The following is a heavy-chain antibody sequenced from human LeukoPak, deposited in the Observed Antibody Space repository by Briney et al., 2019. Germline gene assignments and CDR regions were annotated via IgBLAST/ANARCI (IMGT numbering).Heavy chain of an antibody. CDR3: ARDARLITMIVAADY. V-gene: IGHV3-21*01. CDR1: GFTFSSYS. J-gene: IGHJ4*02. D-gene: IGHD3-22*01. CDR2: ISSSSSYI. Sequence: PGGSLRLSCAASGFTFSSYSMNWVRQAPGKGLEWVSSISSSSSYIYYADSVKGRFTISRDNAKNSLYLQMNSLRAEDTAVYYCARDARLITMIVAADYWGQGTLVTVSS.